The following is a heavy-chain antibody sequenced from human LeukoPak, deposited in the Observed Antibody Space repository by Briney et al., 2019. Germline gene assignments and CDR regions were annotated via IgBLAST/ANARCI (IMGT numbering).Heavy chain of an antibody. V-gene: IGHV3-21*04. Sequence: PGGSLRLSCAASGFTFSRHSINWVRQAPGKGLEWVSSISSSNIYYADSVKGRFTISRDNAKNSLYLQMNSLRAEDTAVYYCARDLMGIAYRGAFYYWGQGTLVTVSS. CDR3: ARDLMGIAYRGAFYY. D-gene: IGHD6-13*01. CDR2: ISSSNI. CDR1: GFTFSRHS. J-gene: IGHJ4*02.